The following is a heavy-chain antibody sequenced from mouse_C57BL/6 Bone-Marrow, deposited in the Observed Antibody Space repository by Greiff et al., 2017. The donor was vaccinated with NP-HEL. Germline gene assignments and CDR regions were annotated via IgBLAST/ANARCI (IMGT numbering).Heavy chain of an antibody. CDR3: TTTGVAWDY. J-gene: IGHJ2*01. CDR2: IDPENGDT. V-gene: IGHV14-4*01. CDR1: GFNIKDDY. D-gene: IGHD1-1*01. Sequence: EVQLQESGAELVRPGASVKLSCTASGFNIKDDYMHWVKQRPEQGLEWIGWIDPENGDTEYASKFQGKATITADTSSNTAYLQLSSLTSEDTAVDYCTTTGVAWDYWGQGTTLTVSS.